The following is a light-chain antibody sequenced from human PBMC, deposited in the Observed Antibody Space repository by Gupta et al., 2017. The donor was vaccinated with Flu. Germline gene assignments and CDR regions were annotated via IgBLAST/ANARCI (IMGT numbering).Light chain of an antibody. V-gene: IGLV3-21*02. CDR2: DDS. Sequence: YVLTQPPSVSVAPGQTAKITCGGNSVGSKRVHWYQQKPGQAPVLVLYDDSDRPSGIPERLSGSKYGNTATLTISRVEAGDEADFWCQMWDSSSDHVVFGGGTKLPVL. CDR1: SVGSKR. CDR3: QMWDSSSDHVV. J-gene: IGLJ3*02.